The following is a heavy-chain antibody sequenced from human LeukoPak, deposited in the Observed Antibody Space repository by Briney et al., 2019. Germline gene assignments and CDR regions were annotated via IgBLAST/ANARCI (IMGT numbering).Heavy chain of an antibody. D-gene: IGHD6-13*01. CDR3: ASVFWYSSSWSFDY. CDR2: INPNSGGT. J-gene: IGHJ4*02. CDR1: GYTFTGYY. V-gene: IGHV1-2*02. Sequence: ASVKVSCKASGYTFTGYYMHWVRQAPGQGLEWMGWINPNSGGTNYAQKFQGRVTMTRDTSISTAYMELSRPRSDDTAVYYCASVFWYSSSWSFDYWGQGTLVTVSP.